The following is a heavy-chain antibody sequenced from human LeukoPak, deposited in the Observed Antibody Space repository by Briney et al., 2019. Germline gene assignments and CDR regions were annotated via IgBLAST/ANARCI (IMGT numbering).Heavy chain of an antibody. D-gene: IGHD6-19*01. Sequence: GGSLRLSCAASGFTFDDYAMHWVRQAPGKGLEWVSGIIWNSGSIGYADSVKGRFTISRDNAKNSLYLQMNSLRAEDTALYYCAKDSRIGWGSSIAVAGTSPAYFDYWGQGTLVTVSS. CDR3: AKDSRIGWGSSIAVAGTSPAYFDY. V-gene: IGHV3-9*01. CDR2: IIWNSGSI. CDR1: GFTFDDYA. J-gene: IGHJ4*02.